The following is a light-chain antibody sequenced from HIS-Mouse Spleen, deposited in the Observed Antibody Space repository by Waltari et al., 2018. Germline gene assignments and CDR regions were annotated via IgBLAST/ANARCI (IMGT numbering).Light chain of an antibody. J-gene: IGLJ1*01. V-gene: IGLV2-11*01. Sequence: QSALTQPRSVSGSPGQSVTISCTGTSSDVGGFNYVSWYQQHPGKAPKRMIYDVSKRPSGVPCRFSGSKSGNTASLTISGLQADDEADYYCCSYAGSYTGVFGTGTKVTVL. CDR3: CSYAGSYTGV. CDR1: SSDVGGFNY. CDR2: DVS.